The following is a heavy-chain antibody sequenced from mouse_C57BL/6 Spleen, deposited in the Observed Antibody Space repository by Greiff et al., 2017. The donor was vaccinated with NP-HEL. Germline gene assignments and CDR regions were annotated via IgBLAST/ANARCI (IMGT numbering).Heavy chain of an antibody. CDR2: IYPGDGDT. CDR1: GYAFSSYW. D-gene: IGHD2-12*01. Sequence: QVQLQQSGAELVKPGASVKISCKASGYAFSSYWMNWVKQRPGKGLEWIGQIYPGDGDTNYNGKFKGKATLTADKSSSTAYMQLSSLTSEDSAVYFCARLLLLGAMDYWGQGTSVTVSS. J-gene: IGHJ4*01. CDR3: ARLLLLGAMDY. V-gene: IGHV1-80*01.